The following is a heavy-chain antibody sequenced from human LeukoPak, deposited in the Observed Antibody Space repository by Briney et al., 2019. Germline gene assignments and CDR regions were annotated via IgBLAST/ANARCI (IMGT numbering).Heavy chain of an antibody. CDR2: IYNSGSA. D-gene: IGHD1-26*01. CDR1: GASISSNNYY. CDR3: AGDAGRYYTYNWFHP. J-gene: IGHJ5*02. Sequence: SETLSLTCTVSGASISSNNYYWAWIRQPPGKGLEWIGSIYNSGSADYNPSLKSRVTISVDTSKSQFSLRLSSVTAADTAMYYWAGDAGRYYTYNWFHPWGQGVRVTVSS. V-gene: IGHV4-39*07.